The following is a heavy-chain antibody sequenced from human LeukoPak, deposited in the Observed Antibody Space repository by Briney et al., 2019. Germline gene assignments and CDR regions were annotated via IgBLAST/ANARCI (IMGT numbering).Heavy chain of an antibody. Sequence: ASVKVSCNVSGYSRTELSIHLARQAPGKGLEWMGGFDPEDGETIYAQKFQGRVTMTEDTSTDTAYMERSSLRSEDTAVYYCATGITGDYADYLDFRAFDIWDQGTMVTVSS. J-gene: IGHJ3*02. CDR2: FDPEDGET. CDR3: ATGITGDYADYLDFRAFDI. V-gene: IGHV1-24*01. CDR1: GYSRTELS. D-gene: IGHD4-17*01.